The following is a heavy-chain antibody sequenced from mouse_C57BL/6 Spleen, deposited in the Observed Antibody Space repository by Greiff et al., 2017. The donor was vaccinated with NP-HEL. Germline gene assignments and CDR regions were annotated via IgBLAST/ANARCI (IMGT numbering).Heavy chain of an antibody. CDR1: GYTFTSYW. D-gene: IGHD1-1*01. J-gene: IGHJ4*01. CDR2: IYPGSGST. V-gene: IGHV1-55*01. CDR3: ARGTTVVATDAMDY. Sequence: VQLQQPGAELVKPGASVKMSCKASGYTFTSYWITWVKQRPGQGLEWIGDIYPGSGSTNYNEKFKSKATLTVDTSSSTAYMQLSSLTSEDSAVYYGARGTTVVATDAMDYWGQGTSVTVSS.